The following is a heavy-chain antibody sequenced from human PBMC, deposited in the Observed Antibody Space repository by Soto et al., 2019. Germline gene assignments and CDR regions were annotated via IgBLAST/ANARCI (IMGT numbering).Heavy chain of an antibody. J-gene: IGHJ4*02. CDR2: INPNGGST. CDR1: GYTFPSFY. V-gene: IGHV1-46*01. Sequence: QVQLVQSGAEVKNPGASVKVSCKASGYTFPSFYIHWVRQAPGQGLEWMAIINPNGGSTNYAQNLQGRVTLTRDTSTNTVYMELSSLRSEDTAVYYCARGLTSGDYWGQGTLVTVSS. CDR3: ARGLTSGDY. D-gene: IGHD7-27*01.